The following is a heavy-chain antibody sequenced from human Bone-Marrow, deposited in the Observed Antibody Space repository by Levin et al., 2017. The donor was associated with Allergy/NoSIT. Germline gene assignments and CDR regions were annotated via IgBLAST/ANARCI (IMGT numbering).Heavy chain of an antibody. D-gene: IGHD3-16*01. CDR3: SKLGCRASSGHDYAMDV. J-gene: IGHJ6*02. V-gene: IGHV3-23*01. Sequence: GESLKISCGASGFTVSGYDMRWVRQAPGKGLEWVSTIGANGGGAYYADSVRGRFTISRDNSEHILYLQMNSLRVDYTGLFYCSKLGCRASSGHDYAMDVLRQGPPVTVS. CDR2: IGANGGGA. CDR1: GFTVSGYD.